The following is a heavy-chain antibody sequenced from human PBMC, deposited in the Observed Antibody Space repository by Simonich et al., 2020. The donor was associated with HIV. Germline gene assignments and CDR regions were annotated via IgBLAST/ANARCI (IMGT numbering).Heavy chain of an antibody. V-gene: IGHV4-4*02. CDR1: GGSITITNW. D-gene: IGHD3-10*01. CDR3: ARGYSGSRTSGYYSGLDL. J-gene: IGHJ6*02. CDR2: IFYSGNT. Sequence: QLQLQESGPGLVKPSGTLSLTCTVSGGSITITNWWSWVRQPPGKGLEWFGQIFYSGNTNYKPSLKVRVTIALDKSKNLFSLKLRSVTAADTALYYCARGYSGSRTSGYYSGLDLWGQGIAVTVSS.